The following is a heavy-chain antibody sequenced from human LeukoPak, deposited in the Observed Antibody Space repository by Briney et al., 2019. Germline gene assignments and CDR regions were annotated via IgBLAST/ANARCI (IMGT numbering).Heavy chain of an antibody. CDR2: ISGSGGST. CDR3: AKGYMVDTAGDYYMDV. J-gene: IGHJ6*03. D-gene: IGHD5-18*01. CDR1: GFTFSSYA. V-gene: IGHV3-23*01. Sequence: GGSLRLSCAASGFTFSSYAMSWVRQAPGKGLEWVSAISGSGGSTYYADSVKGRFTISRDNSKNTLYLQMNSLRAEDTAVYYCAKGYMVDTAGDYYMDVWGKGTTVTVSS.